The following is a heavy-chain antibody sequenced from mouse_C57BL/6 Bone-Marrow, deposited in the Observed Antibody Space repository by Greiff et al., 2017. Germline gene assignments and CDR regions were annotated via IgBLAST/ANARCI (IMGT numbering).Heavy chain of an antibody. CDR3: ARRTTMITAREYYFDY. V-gene: IGHV1-53*01. D-gene: IGHD2-4*01. CDR1: GYTFTSYW. J-gene: IGHJ2*01. Sequence: QVQLQQPGTELVKPGASVKLSCKASGYTFTSYWMHWVKQRPGQGLEWIGNINPSNGGTNYNEKFKSKATLTVDKSSSTAYMQLSSLTSEDSAVYYCARRTTMITAREYYFDYWGQGTTLTVSS. CDR2: INPSNGGT.